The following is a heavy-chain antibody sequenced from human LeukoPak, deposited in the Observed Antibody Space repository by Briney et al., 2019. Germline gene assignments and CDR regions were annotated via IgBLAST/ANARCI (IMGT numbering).Heavy chain of an antibody. CDR2: IYYSGST. CDR3: ARGGYSYGYDY. V-gene: IGHV4-59*01. Sequence: SETLSLTCTVSGGSISSYYWSWIRQPPGKGLEWIGYIYYSGSTNYNPSLKSRVTISVDTSKNQFSLKLSSVTAADTAVYYCARGGYSYGYDYWGQGTLVIVSS. D-gene: IGHD5-18*01. CDR1: GGSISSYY. J-gene: IGHJ4*02.